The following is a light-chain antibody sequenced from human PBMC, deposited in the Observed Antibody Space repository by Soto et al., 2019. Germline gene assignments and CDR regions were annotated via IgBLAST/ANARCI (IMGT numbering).Light chain of an antibody. V-gene: IGKV3-20*01. CDR3: QQYGSSPIT. Sequence: DIVLTQSAGTLSLSPGDRATLSCRASQSVSSSYLAWYQQKPGQAPRLLIYGASTRATGIPDRFSGDGSVTHFTLTISRLEAEDFVMYYCQQYGSSPITFGQGTRLEIK. CDR2: GAS. J-gene: IGKJ5*01. CDR1: QSVSSSY.